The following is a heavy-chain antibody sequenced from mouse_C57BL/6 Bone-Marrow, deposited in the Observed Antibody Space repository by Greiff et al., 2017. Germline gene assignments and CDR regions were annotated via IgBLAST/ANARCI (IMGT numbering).Heavy chain of an antibody. CDR2: ISDGGSST. J-gene: IGHJ1*03. Sequence: EVKLMESGGGLVKPGGSLKLSCAASGFTFSSSAMSWVRQTPEKRLEWVATISDGGSSTYYPDNVKGRFTISRDNAKNNLYLQMSHLKSEDTAMYYCARVYLGSFDVWGTGTTVTGSS. D-gene: IGHD2-3*01. CDR1: GFTFSSSA. V-gene: IGHV5-4*03. CDR3: ARVYLGSFDV.